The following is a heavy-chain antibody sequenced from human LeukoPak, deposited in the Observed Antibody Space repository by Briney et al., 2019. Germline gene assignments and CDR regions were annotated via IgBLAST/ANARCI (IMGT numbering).Heavy chain of an antibody. J-gene: IGHJ4*02. CDR3: ARPYDSRPYFDY. Sequence: GGSLRLSCAASGFTFSSYAMSWVRQAPGKGLEWVSAISGSGGSTYYADSVKGRFTISRDNSKNTLYLQMNSLRAEDTAVYYCARPYDSRPYFDYWGQGTLVTVSS. CDR2: ISGSGGST. D-gene: IGHD3-22*01. V-gene: IGHV3-23*01. CDR1: GFTFSSYA.